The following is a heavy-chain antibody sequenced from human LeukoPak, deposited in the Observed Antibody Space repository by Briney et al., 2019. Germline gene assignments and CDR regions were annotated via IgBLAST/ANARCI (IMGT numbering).Heavy chain of an antibody. Sequence: PGGSLRLSCAVSGFTVNSNYMSWVRQTPGKGLEWVSSIDYDGGSGHYADSVKGRFTISRDNSNNTLFLHLNSLRGEDTAVYYCTRNSGWYGLSWGQGTLVTVSS. CDR3: TRNSGWYGLS. CDR2: IDYDGGSG. D-gene: IGHD6-19*01. CDR1: GFTVNSNY. J-gene: IGHJ1*01. V-gene: IGHV3-53*01.